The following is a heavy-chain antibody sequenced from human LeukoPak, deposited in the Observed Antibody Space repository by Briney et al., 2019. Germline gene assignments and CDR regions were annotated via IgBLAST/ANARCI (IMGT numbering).Heavy chain of an antibody. J-gene: IGHJ3*02. CDR2: IYTRGST. CDR1: RGSITSGSYY. CDR3: AREDIAAAHSI. V-gene: IGHV4-61*02. D-gene: IGHD6-13*01. Sequence: SETLSLTCTVSRGSITSGSYYWSWIRQPAGKGLEWIGRIYTRGSTNYNPSLKSRVTIALDTPKNQVSLKLNSVTAADTAMYHCAREDIAAAHSIWGQGTMVTVSS.